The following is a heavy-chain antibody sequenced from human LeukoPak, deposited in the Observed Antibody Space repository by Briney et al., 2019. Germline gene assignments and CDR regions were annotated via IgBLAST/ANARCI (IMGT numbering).Heavy chain of an antibody. CDR2: IYPGDSDT. J-gene: IGHJ4*02. CDR1: GYSFXSXW. D-gene: IGHD1-26*01. V-gene: IGHV5-51*01. Sequence: LXXSXKGXGYSFXSXWIGWVRQMPGKGLEWMGIIYPGDSDTRYSPSFQGQVTISADKSISTAYLQWSSLKASDTAMYYCARTTFSGSYYGYWGQGTLVTVSS. CDR3: ARTTFSGSYYGY.